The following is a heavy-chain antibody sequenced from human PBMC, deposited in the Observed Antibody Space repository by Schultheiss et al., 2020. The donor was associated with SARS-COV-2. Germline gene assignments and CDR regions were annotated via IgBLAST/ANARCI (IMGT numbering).Heavy chain of an antibody. D-gene: IGHD3-10*01. Sequence: GGSLRLSCAASGFTFSSYSMRWVRQAPGKGLEWVAVISYDGSNKYYADSVKGRFTISRDNSKNTLYLQMNSLRAEDTAVYYCARGANWVAGESLRLDYGMDVWGQGTTVTVSS. CDR1: GFTFSSYS. J-gene: IGHJ6*02. CDR2: ISYDGSNK. CDR3: ARGANWVAGESLRLDYGMDV. V-gene: IGHV3-30*04.